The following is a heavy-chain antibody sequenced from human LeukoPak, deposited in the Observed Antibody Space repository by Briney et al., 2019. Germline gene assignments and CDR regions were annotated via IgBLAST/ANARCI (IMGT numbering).Heavy chain of an antibody. CDR1: GYTFTSYD. CDR3: ARGAPRVLVVEGAFDI. J-gene: IGHJ3*02. V-gene: IGHV1-8*03. CDR2: MNPNSGNT. D-gene: IGHD2-21*01. Sequence: GASVKVSCKASGYTFTSYDINWVRQATGQGLEWMGRMNPNSGNTGYAQKFQGRVTITRNTSISTAYMELSSLRSEDTAVYYCARGAPRVLVVEGAFDIWGQGTMVTVSS.